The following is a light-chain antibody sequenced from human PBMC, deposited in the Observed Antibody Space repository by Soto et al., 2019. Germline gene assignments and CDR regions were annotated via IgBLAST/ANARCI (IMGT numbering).Light chain of an antibody. J-gene: IGKJ1*01. CDR1: QSVSSY. V-gene: IGKV3-15*01. Sequence: TQAPATLWLSRGERATLSCRASQSVSSYLAWYQQKPGQAPRLLIYGASTRATGIPARFSGSGSGTEFTLTLRSLQSEDFAVYYCQQYNNWPPWTFGQGTKVDIK. CDR2: GAS. CDR3: QQYNNWPPWT.